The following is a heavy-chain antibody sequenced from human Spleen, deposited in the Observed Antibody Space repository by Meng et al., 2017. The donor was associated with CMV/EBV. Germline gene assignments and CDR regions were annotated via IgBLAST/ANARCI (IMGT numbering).Heavy chain of an antibody. J-gene: IGHJ4*02. V-gene: IGHV1-2*02. CDR3: PRDPSGDGHEIFDY. CDR2: ISPNSGGT. CDR1: GYTFTGYY. D-gene: IGHD7-27*01. Sequence: ASVKVSCKASGYTFTGYYIHWVRQAPGQRLEWMGWISPNSGGTHYAQKFQGRVTMTRDTSISTVYLELSRLTSDDTAVYYCPRDPSGDGHEIFDYWGQGTLVTVSS.